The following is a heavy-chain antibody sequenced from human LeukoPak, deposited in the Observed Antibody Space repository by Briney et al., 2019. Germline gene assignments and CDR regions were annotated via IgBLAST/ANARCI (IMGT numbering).Heavy chain of an antibody. Sequence: PSETLSLTCTVSGGSISSYYYNWIRQPPGKGLEWIGYIYYSGITNYNPSLKSRVTMSVDTSKNQFSLKLTSVTAADTAVYYCARVLLSGGYSTWGQGTLVTVSS. CDR1: GGSISSYY. D-gene: IGHD3-22*01. V-gene: IGHV4-59*01. CDR2: IYYSGIT. J-gene: IGHJ5*02. CDR3: ARVLLSGGYST.